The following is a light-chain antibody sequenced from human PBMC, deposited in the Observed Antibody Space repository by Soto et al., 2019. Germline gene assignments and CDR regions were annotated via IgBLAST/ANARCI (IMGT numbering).Light chain of an antibody. Sequence: QAVVTQPPSVSAAPGQKVTISCSGSSSNIGNNYVSWYQQLPGTAPKLLIYDNNKRPSGIPDRFSGSKSGTSATLGITGLQTGDEADYYCGTWDSSLTVYVLFGGGTKLTVL. J-gene: IGLJ2*01. CDR3: GTWDSSLTVYVL. V-gene: IGLV1-51*01. CDR1: SSNIGNNY. CDR2: DNN.